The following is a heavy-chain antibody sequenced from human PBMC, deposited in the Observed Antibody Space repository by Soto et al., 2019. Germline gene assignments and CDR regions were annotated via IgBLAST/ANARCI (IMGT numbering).Heavy chain of an antibody. J-gene: IGHJ3*02. CDR3: ATQPVPGGQPASVDI. D-gene: IGHD6-13*01. Sequence: QLQLQESGPGLVKPSETLALTCTVSGGYISSSSYYWGWIRQPPGKDLELMGSIYYSGSTYYNPSLRRRSSISVDTSKYQYSLKLSAATAADTAVNFCATQPVPGGQPASVDIWGQETMVTVSS. CDR1: GGYISSSSYY. CDR2: IYYSGST. V-gene: IGHV4-39*01.